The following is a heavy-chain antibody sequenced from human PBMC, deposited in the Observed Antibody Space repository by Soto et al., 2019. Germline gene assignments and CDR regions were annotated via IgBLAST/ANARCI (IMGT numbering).Heavy chain of an antibody. D-gene: IGHD3-22*01. CDR1: GGSISSCDYY. V-gene: IGHV4-30-4*01. CDR3: AYRLNYYDSSGYFN. Sequence: SETLSLTCTVSGGSISSCDYYWSWIRQPPGKGLEWIGYIYYSGSTYYNPSLKSRVTISVDTSKNQFSLKLSSVTAADTAVYYCAYRLNYYDSSGYFNWGQGTLVTVST. CDR2: IYYSGST. J-gene: IGHJ4*02.